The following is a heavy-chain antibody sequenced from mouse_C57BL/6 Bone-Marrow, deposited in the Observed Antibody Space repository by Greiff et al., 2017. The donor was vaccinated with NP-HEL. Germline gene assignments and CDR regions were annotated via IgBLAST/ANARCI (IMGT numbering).Heavy chain of an antibody. CDR2: INPNNGGT. CDR3: ARWTAQASWYFDV. V-gene: IGHV1-18*01. D-gene: IGHD3-2*02. J-gene: IGHJ1*03. Sequence: VQLQQSGPELVKPGASVKIPCKASGYTFTDYNMDWVKQSHGKSLEWIGDINPNNGGTIYNQKFKGKATLTVDKSSSTAYMELRSLTSEDTAVYYCARWTAQASWYFDVWGTGTTVTVSS. CDR1: GYTFTDYN.